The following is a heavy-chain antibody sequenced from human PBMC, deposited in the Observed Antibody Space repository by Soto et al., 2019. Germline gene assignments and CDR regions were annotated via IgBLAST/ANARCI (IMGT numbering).Heavy chain of an antibody. D-gene: IGHD3-9*01. V-gene: IGHV3-23*01. Sequence: HPGGSLRLACAASGVTFSSYAMSWVRQAPGKGLEWVSAISGSGGSTYYADSVKGRFTISRDNSKNTLYLQMNSLRAEDTAVYYCASQGYYDILTGYCPGCYYYYGMDVWGQGTTVTVSS. CDR1: GVTFSSYA. J-gene: IGHJ6*02. CDR3: ASQGYYDILTGYCPGCYYYYGMDV. CDR2: ISGSGGST.